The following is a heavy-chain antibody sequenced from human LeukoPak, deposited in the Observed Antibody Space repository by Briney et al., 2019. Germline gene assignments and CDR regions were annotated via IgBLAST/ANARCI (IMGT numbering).Heavy chain of an antibody. J-gene: IGHJ6*02. CDR2: ISSSSSTI. CDR1: GFTFSSYS. V-gene: IGHV3-48*01. CDR3: ARDLLLRYFDWLEWGGYYYYGMDV. Sequence: PGGSLRLSCAASGFTFSSYSMNWVRQAPGKGLEWVSYISSSSSTIYYADSVKGRFTISRDNAKNSLYLQMSSLRAEDTAVYYCARDLLLRYFDWLEWGGYYYYGMDVWGQGTTVTVSS. D-gene: IGHD3-9*01.